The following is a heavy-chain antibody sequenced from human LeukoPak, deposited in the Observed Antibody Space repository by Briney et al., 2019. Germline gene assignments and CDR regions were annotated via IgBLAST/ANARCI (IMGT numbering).Heavy chain of an antibody. CDR3: ARGASVADY. Sequence: SETLSLTCSVSGGSISSYYWSWIRQPPGKRLEWIGYIYYSGSTNYNPSLKSRVTISVDTSKNDFSLKLSSVTAADTAVYFCARGASVADYWGQGTLVTVSS. CDR2: IYYSGST. CDR1: GGSISSYY. V-gene: IGHV4-59*01. J-gene: IGHJ4*02.